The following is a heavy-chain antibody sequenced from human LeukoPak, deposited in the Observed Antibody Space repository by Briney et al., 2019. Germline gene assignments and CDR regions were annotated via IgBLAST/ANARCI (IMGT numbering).Heavy chain of an antibody. V-gene: IGHV3-73*01. CDR3: TRPPYSGSPDY. Sequence: GGSLRLSCAASGFTFSGSAMHWVRQASGKGLEWVGRIRSKANSYATAYAASVKGRFTIPRDDSKNTAYLQMNSLKTEDTAVYYCTRPPYSGSPDYWGQGTLVTVSS. D-gene: IGHD1-26*01. J-gene: IGHJ4*02. CDR2: IRSKANSYAT. CDR1: GFTFSGSA.